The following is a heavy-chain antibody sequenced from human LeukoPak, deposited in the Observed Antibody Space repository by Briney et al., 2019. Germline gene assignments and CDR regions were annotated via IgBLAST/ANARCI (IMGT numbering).Heavy chain of an antibody. CDR2: IYSDGNT. J-gene: IGHJ4*02. Sequence: PSETLSLTCTVSGGSISNYYWSWIRQPAGKGLEWIGRIYSDGNTDDNPSLKSRVAMSVDTSRNQFSLHLRFVTAADTALYYCARTPGITVAGRFFDYRGQRILVTVSS. CDR1: GGSISNYY. CDR3: ARTPGITVAGRFFDY. D-gene: IGHD6-19*01. V-gene: IGHV4-4*07.